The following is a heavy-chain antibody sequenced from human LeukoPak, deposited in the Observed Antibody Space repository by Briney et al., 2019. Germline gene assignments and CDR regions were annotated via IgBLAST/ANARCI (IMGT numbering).Heavy chain of an antibody. V-gene: IGHV5-51*01. CDR1: GYSFASYW. J-gene: IGHJ4*02. D-gene: IGHD6-6*01. CDR2: TYPGDSDI. CDR3: ARGRHYSSSSSFYFDY. Sequence: GESLKISCKGSGYSFASYWIGWVRQMPGKGLEWMGITYPGDSDIRYSPSFQGQVTISADKSISTAYLQWRSLRASDTAMYFCARGRHYSSSSSFYFDYWGQGTLVTVSS.